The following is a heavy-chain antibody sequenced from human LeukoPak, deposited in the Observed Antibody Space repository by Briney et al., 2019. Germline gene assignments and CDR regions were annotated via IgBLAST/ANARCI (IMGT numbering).Heavy chain of an antibody. CDR1: GFTFSSYG. D-gene: IGHD5-24*01. V-gene: IGHV3-30*18. CDR3: AQAWRWLQLNY. Sequence: GRSLRLSCAASGFTFSSYGMHWVRQAPGKGLEWVAVISYDGSNKYYADSVKGRFIISGDNSMNTLYLQMNSLRDDDTAVYYCAQAWRWLQLNYWGQGTLVTVSS. J-gene: IGHJ4*02. CDR2: ISYDGSNK.